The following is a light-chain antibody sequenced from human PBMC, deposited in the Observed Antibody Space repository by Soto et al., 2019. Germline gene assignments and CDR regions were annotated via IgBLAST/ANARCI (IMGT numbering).Light chain of an antibody. CDR2: GAS. V-gene: IGKV3-20*01. CDR3: QQYGSSLFT. CDR1: QSVTSRY. Sequence: ENVLTRAPCARALIPGEGATLNKKDSQSVTSRYLAWYQQKIGQAPRLIIYGASTRATGIPDRFSGSGSGTDWNLTISRLEPEDLAVYYCQQYGSSLFTLGPGTKVDIK. J-gene: IGKJ3*01.